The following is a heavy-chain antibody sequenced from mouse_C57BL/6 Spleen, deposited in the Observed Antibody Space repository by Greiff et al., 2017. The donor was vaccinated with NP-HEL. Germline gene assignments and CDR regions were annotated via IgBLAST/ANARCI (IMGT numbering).Heavy chain of an antibody. CDR2: INPNNGGT. CDR3: ARRGFPYFDY. V-gene: IGHV1-18*01. CDR1: GYTFTDYN. J-gene: IGHJ2*01. Sequence: VQLQQSGPELVKPGASVKIPCKASGYTFTDYNMDWVKQSHGKSLEWIGDINPNNGGTIYNQKFKGKATLTVDKSSSTAYMELRSLTSEDTAVYYCARRGFPYFDYWGQGTTLTVSS.